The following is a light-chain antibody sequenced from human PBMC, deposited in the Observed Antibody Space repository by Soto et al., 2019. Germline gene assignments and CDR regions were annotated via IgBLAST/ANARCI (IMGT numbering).Light chain of an antibody. Sequence: QSVLTQPAAVSGSPGQSITISCTGISSDVGNYKFVSWYQHHPGKAPKLMIYEGDKRPSGVSDRFSASKSGITASLTISGLQADDEADYYCCSYAHSDPHYYASGPGTKFTVL. CDR2: EGD. CDR1: SSDVGNYKF. J-gene: IGLJ1*01. V-gene: IGLV2-23*01. CDR3: CSYAHSDPHYYA.